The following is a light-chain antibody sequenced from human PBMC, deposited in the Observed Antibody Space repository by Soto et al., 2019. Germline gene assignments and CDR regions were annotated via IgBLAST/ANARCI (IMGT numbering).Light chain of an antibody. Sequence: DIQMPQSPSSLSASVGDRVTITCQAGLDISYFLNWYQQKPGRAPNLLIYVASTLQSGVPSRFSGSGSGTEFTLTISSLQPEDFATYYCQQLNSYPLTFGGGTKVDIK. CDR2: VAS. J-gene: IGKJ4*01. CDR3: QQLNSYPLT. CDR1: LDISYF. V-gene: IGKV1-9*01.